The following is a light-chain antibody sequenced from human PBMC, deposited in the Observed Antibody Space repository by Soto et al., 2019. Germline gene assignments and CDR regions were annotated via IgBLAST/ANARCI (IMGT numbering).Light chain of an antibody. J-gene: IGKJ5*01. CDR3: QQYKNWPPIS. V-gene: IGKV3-15*01. Sequence: TVMTPSPASLSVFLWERATVFCRASQSVGSDLAWYQQKPGQAPRLLIYGASTRATGIPARFSGSASGTEFTLTITGLQSEDFAVYYCQQYKNWPPISFGQGTRLEIK. CDR1: QSVGSD. CDR2: GAS.